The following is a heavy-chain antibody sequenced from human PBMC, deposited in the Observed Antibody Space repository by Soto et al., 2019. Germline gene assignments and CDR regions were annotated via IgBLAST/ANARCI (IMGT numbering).Heavy chain of an antibody. D-gene: IGHD4-17*01. Sequence: LSLTCTVSGGSISSYYWSWIRQPPGKGLEWIGYIYYSGSTNYNPSLKSRVTISVDTSKNQFSLKLSSVTAADTAVYYCARWETVTTLFDYWGQGTLVTVSS. CDR1: GGSISSYY. CDR2: IYYSGST. V-gene: IGHV4-59*01. CDR3: ARWETVTTLFDY. J-gene: IGHJ4*02.